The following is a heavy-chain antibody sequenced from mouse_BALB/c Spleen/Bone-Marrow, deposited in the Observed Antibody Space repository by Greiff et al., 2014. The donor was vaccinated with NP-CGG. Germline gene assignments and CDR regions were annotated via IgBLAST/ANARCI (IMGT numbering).Heavy chain of an antibody. CDR1: GFNIKDTY. CDR2: TDPANGNT. J-gene: IGHJ4*01. V-gene: IGHV14-3*02. Sequence: EVQLQESGAELVKPGASVKLSCTASGFNIKDTYMHWVKQRPEQGLEWIGRTDPANGNTKYDPKFQGKATITADTSSNTAYLQLSSLTSEDTAVYYCARYYYGSSYAMDYWGQGTSVTVSS. CDR3: ARYYYGSSYAMDY. D-gene: IGHD1-1*01.